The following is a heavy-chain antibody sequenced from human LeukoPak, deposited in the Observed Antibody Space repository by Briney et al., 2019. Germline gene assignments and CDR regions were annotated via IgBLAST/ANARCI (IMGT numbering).Heavy chain of an antibody. CDR3: ARGYGAGNYRRPFYGMDV. CDR2: LNWNGDFT. J-gene: IGHJ6*02. Sequence: GGSLRLSCAASGFTFNDYGMTWVRQGPGKGLEWVAGLNWNGDFTRYADSVKGRFIINRDNAKNSVYLQMDSLRAEDTAFYYCARGYGAGNYRRPFYGMDVWGQGTPVTVSS. CDR1: GFTFNDYG. D-gene: IGHD3-10*01. V-gene: IGHV3-20*04.